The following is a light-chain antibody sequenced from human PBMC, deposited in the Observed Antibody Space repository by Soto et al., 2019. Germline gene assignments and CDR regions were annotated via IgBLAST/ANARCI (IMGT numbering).Light chain of an antibody. J-gene: IGKJ5*01. CDR1: QSVRRY. Sequence: EIVLTQSPSTLSLSPGEIATLCCRSSQSVRRYLAWYQQKPGQAPRLLIYDASTRATGIPARFSGSGSETDFTLTITSLEPEDFAVYYCQQRNNWPPITFGQGTRLEIK. CDR2: DAS. V-gene: IGKV3-11*01. CDR3: QQRNNWPPIT.